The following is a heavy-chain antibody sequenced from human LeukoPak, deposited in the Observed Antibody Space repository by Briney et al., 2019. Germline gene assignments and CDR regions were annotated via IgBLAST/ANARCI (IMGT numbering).Heavy chain of an antibody. CDR3: AKDGGVTSSAWYGGAEFDY. V-gene: IGHV3-23*01. D-gene: IGHD6-19*01. J-gene: IGHJ4*02. Sequence: GGSLRFSCAASGFTFSSYAMSWVRQAPGRGLEWVSAISGSGGRTHYADSVKGRFTISRDNSKNTLYLQMNSLRAEDTAVYYCAKDGGVTSSAWYGGAEFDYWGQGTLVTVSS. CDR1: GFTFSSYA. CDR2: ISGSGGRT.